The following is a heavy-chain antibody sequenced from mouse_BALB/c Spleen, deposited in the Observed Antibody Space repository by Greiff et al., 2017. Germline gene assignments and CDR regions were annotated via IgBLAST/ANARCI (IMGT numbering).Heavy chain of an antibody. D-gene: IGHD2-14*01. Sequence: EVKLMESGGGLVQPGGSRKLSCAASGFTFSSFGMHWVRQAPEKGLEWVAYISSGSSTIYYADTVKGRFTISRDNPKNTLFLQMTSLRSEDTAMYYCARTHYRYEDYFDYWGQGTTLTVSS. CDR1: GFTFSSFG. CDR3: ARTHYRYEDYFDY. V-gene: IGHV5-17*02. J-gene: IGHJ2*01. CDR2: ISSGSSTI.